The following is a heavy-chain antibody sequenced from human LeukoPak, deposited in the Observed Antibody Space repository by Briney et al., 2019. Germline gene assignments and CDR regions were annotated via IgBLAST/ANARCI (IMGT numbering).Heavy chain of an antibody. Sequence: SGGSLRLSCAASGFTFSSYSMNWVRQAPGKGLEWVSYISSSSSTIYYADSVKGRFTISRDNAKNSLYLQMNSLRAEDTAVYYCASPVGGDYDIAFDIWGQGTMVTVSS. J-gene: IGHJ3*02. V-gene: IGHV3-48*04. D-gene: IGHD4-17*01. CDR2: ISSSSSTI. CDR3: ASPVGGDYDIAFDI. CDR1: GFTFSSYS.